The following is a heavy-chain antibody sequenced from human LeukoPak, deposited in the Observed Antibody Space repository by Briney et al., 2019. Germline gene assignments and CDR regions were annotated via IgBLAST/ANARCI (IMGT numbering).Heavy chain of an antibody. Sequence: PGGSLRLSCAASGFTFSSYEMNWVRQAPGKGLEWVSYISSSGSTIYYADSVKGRFTISRDNAKNSLYLQMNSLRAGDTAVYYCARDPSPVSGSYYCDYWGQGTLVTVSS. CDR2: ISSSGSTI. D-gene: IGHD1-26*01. CDR3: ARDPSPVSGSYYCDY. V-gene: IGHV3-48*03. J-gene: IGHJ4*02. CDR1: GFTFSSYE.